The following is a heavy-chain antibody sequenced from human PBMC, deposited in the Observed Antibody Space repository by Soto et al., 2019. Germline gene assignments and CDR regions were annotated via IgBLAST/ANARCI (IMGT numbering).Heavy chain of an antibody. CDR3: ARENDILTGYDY. Sequence: DTLSLTCTVSGGSISSYYWSWIRQPAGKGLEWIGRIYTSGSTNYNPSLKSRVIMSVDTSKNQFSLKLSSVTAADTAVYYCARENDILTGYDYWGQGTLVTVSS. CDR1: GGSISSYY. J-gene: IGHJ4*02. D-gene: IGHD3-9*01. V-gene: IGHV4-4*07. CDR2: IYTSGST.